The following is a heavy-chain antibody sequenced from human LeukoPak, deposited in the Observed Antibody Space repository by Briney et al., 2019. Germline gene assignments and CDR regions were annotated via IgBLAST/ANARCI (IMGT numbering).Heavy chain of an antibody. V-gene: IGHV1-2*06. Sequence: ASVKVSCKASGYTFTVYYIHWVRQAPGQGLEWMGRIIPGGGGTNYAQKFQGRVTMTRDTSINTAYMELSRLTSDDTAVYYCARENYGVPWGQGTLVTVSS. CDR2: IIPGGGGT. J-gene: IGHJ5*02. CDR3: ARENYGVP. D-gene: IGHD4-17*01. CDR1: GYTFTVYY.